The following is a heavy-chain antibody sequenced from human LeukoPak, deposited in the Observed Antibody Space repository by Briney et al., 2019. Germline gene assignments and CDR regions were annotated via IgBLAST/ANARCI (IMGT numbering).Heavy chain of an antibody. CDR3: ARGDNWLFDC. Sequence: PSGTLSLTCAVSGASISSSNWWSWVRPPPGKGLEWIGEISPSGSTNYNPSLKSRVTMSVDKSKNQFSLNLSSVTAADTAVYYCARGDNWLFDCWGQGTLVTVSS. CDR2: ISPSGST. V-gene: IGHV4-4*02. CDR1: GASISSSNW. D-gene: IGHD1-20*01. J-gene: IGHJ4*02.